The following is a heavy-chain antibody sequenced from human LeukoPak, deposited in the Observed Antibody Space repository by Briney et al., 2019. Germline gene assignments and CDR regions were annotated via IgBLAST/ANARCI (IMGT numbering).Heavy chain of an antibody. V-gene: IGHV4-38-2*02. CDR1: GYSINSGYY. Sequence: SATLSLTCTVSGYSINSGYYWGWIRQPLGKGLGWIGSSYHSGSTYYNPSLKSRVTISVDTSKNLFSLQLSSVTAADTAVYYCARGDYSGSGSFNYWGQGTLVTVSS. CDR3: ARGDYSGSGSFNY. CDR2: SYHSGST. J-gene: IGHJ4*02. D-gene: IGHD3-10*01.